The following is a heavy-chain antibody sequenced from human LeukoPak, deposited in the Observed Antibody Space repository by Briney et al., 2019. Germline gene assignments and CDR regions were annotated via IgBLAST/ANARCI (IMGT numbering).Heavy chain of an antibody. CDR3: ARDIVVVPAAKGFDH. CDR2: ISAYNGNT. Sequence: GASVKVSCKASGYTFTSYGISWVRQAPGQGLEWMGWISAYNGNTNYAQKLQGRVTMTTDTSTSTAYMELRSLRSDDTAVYYCARDIVVVPAAKGFDHWGQGTLVTVSS. J-gene: IGHJ4*02. D-gene: IGHD2-2*01. V-gene: IGHV1-18*01. CDR1: GYTFTSYG.